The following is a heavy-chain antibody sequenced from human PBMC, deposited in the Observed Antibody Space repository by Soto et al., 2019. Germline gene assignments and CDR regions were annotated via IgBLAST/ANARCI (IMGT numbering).Heavy chain of an antibody. CDR2: IIPIFGTA. D-gene: IGHD3-10*01. V-gene: IGHV1-69*13. CDR1: GGTFSSYA. CDR3: ARSLPNYRDAYGY. J-gene: IGHJ4*02. Sequence: SVKVSCKAAGGTFSSYAISWVRQAPGQGLEWMGGIIPIFGTANYAQKFQGRVTITADESTSTAYMELSSLRSEDTAVYYCARSLPNYRDAYGYWCQAPLLTRSS.